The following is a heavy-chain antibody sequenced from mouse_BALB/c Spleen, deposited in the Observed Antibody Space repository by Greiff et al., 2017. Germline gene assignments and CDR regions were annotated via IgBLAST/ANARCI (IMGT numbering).Heavy chain of an antibody. CDR1: GFTFSSFG. CDR3: ARWELTGYAMDY. J-gene: IGHJ4*01. V-gene: IGHV5-17*02. CDR2: ISSGSSTI. D-gene: IGHD4-1*01. Sequence: EVKLVESGGGLVQPGGSRKLSCAASGFTFSSFGMHWVRQAPEKGLEWVAYISSGSSTIYYADTVKGRFTISRDNPKNTLFLQMTSLRSEDTAMYYCARWELTGYAMDYWGQGTSVTVSS.